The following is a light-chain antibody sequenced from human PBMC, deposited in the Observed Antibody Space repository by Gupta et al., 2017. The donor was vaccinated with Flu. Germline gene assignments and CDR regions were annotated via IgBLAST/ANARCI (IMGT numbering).Light chain of an antibody. V-gene: IGKV1-6*01. J-gene: IGKJ4*01. CDR1: LGIRTD. CDR3: LQDYSYPLT. Sequence: AIQMTQSPSSLSASIGDRVNITCRASLGIRTDLGWYQQKPGKAPALLIFGASQLHSGVPSRFSGSGAGTDFTLSINSLQPEDFATYYCLQDYSYPLTFGGGTRV. CDR2: GAS.